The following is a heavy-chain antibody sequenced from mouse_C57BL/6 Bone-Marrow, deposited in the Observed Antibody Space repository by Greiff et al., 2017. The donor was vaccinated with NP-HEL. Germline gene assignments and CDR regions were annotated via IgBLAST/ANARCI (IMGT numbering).Heavy chain of an antibody. J-gene: IGHJ4*01. CDR1: GYTFTSYW. CDR2: INPSSGYT. Sequence: QVQLQQSGAELAKPGASVKLSCKASGYTFTSYWMHWVKQRPGQGLEWIGYINPSSGYTKYNQKFKDKATLTADKSSSTAYMQLSSLTYEDSAVYYCARGAAQAKGAMDYWGQGTSVTVSS. D-gene: IGHD3-2*02. CDR3: ARGAAQAKGAMDY. V-gene: IGHV1-7*01.